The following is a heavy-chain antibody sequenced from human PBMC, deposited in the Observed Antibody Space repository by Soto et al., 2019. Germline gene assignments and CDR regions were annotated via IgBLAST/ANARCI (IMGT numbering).Heavy chain of an antibody. Sequence: AGGSLRLSCAASGFIFSDYAMTWVRQTPGKGLEWVSAITSSGSSTYFADSLKGRITISRDNSKNTLSLQMDSLRVEDTAIYYCAKGVEGYVVSSFDSWGQGALVTVSS. D-gene: IGHD5-12*01. CDR2: ITSSGSST. V-gene: IGHV3-23*01. CDR1: GFIFSDYA. J-gene: IGHJ4*02. CDR3: AKGVEGYVVSSFDS.